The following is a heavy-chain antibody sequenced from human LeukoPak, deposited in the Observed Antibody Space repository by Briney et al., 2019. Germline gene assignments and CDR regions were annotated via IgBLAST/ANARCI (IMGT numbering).Heavy chain of an antibody. V-gene: IGHV3-30*18. J-gene: IGHJ4*02. D-gene: IGHD1-14*01. Sequence: GRSLRLSCAASGFTFSSYGMHWVRQAPGKGLEWVAVISYDGSNKYYADSVKGRFTISRDNSKNTLYLQMNSLRAEDTAVYYCAKGRKYWGQGTLVTVSS. CDR2: ISYDGSNK. CDR1: GFTFSSYG. CDR3: AKGRKY.